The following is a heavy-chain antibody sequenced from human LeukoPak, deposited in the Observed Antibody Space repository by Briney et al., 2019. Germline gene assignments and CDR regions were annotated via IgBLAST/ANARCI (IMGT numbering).Heavy chain of an antibody. CDR3: ARGAYYYDSSGYYWGVFDY. D-gene: IGHD3-22*01. Sequence: APVKVSCKASGYTFTSYGISWVRQAPGQGLEWMGWISAYNGNTNYAQKLQGRVTMTTDTSTSTAYMELRSLRSDDTAVYYCARGAYYYDSSGYYWGVFDYWGQGTLVTVSS. CDR1: GYTFTSYG. CDR2: ISAYNGNT. V-gene: IGHV1-18*01. J-gene: IGHJ4*02.